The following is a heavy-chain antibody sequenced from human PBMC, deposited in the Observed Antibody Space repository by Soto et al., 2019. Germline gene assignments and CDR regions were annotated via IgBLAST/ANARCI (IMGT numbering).Heavy chain of an antibody. D-gene: IGHD6-19*01. V-gene: IGHV3-11*01. Sequence: QVQLTESGGGLVKPGGSLRLSCAASGFTFSGLYMSWIRQAPGKGLEWVSCIDSSGVKKYYAESVRGRFTISRDNAKNSLYLTMNSLRAEGSAVYYCARERGAVTGDYFDYWGQGPMVTVSS. CDR3: ARERGAVTGDYFDY. J-gene: IGHJ4*02. CDR2: IDSSGVKK. CDR1: GFTFSGLY.